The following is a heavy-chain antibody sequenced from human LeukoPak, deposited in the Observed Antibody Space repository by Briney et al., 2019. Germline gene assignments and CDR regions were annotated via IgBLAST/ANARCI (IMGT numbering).Heavy chain of an antibody. CDR2: INAGNGNT. D-gene: IGHD6-13*01. CDR1: GYTFTSYA. Sequence: ASVKVSCKASGYTFTSYAMHWVRQAPGQRLEWMGWINAGNGNTKYSQKFQGRVTITRDTSASTAYMELSSLRSEDTAVYYCARARLTAAGKWAPNYFDYWGQGTLVTVSS. CDR3: ARARLTAAGKWAPNYFDY. J-gene: IGHJ4*02. V-gene: IGHV1-3*01.